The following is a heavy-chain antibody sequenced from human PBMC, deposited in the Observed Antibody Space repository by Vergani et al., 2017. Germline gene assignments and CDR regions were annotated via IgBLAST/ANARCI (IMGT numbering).Heavy chain of an antibody. J-gene: IGHJ6*03. CDR1: GFTFSSYG. V-gene: IGHV3-30*18. CDR3: AKELHYCSSTRCSHYYYYYMDV. CDR2: ISYDGSNK. D-gene: IGHD2-2*01. Sequence: QVQLVESGGGVVQPGRSLRLSCAASGFTFSSYGMHWVRQAPGKGLEWVTVISYDGSNKNYVDSVKGRFTISRDNSKNTLYLQMNSLRTEDTAVYYCAKELHYCSSTRCSHYYYYYMDVWGKGTTVTVSS.